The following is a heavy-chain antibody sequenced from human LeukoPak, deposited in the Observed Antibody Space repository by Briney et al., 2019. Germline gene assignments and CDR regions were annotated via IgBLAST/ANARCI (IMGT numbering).Heavy chain of an antibody. J-gene: IGHJ6*02. CDR3: ARDTPIAAAGTFYYGMDV. D-gene: IGHD6-13*01. CDR2: INWNGGST. CDR1: GFTFDDYG. Sequence: WGSLRLSCAASGFTFDDYGMSWVRQAPGKGLEWVSGINWNGGSTGYADSVKGRFTISRDNAKNSLYLQMNSLRAEDTALYHCARDTPIAAAGTFYYGMDVWGQGTTVTVSS. V-gene: IGHV3-20*01.